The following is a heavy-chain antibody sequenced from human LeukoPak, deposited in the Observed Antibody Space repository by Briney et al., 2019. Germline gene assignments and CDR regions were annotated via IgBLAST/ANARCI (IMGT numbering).Heavy chain of an antibody. D-gene: IGHD1-1*01. V-gene: IGHV3-23*01. CDR2: IYSGGSTYYADST. CDR1: GFTVSSNH. J-gene: IGHJ5*02. CDR3: ATDYTRHWWFDP. Sequence: GGSLRLSCAASGFTVSSNHMNWVRQAPGKGLEWVSVIYSGGSTYYADSTYYADSVKGRFTISRDNSKNTVYLQINNLRADDTAVYYRATDYTRHWWFDPWGQGTLVTVSS.